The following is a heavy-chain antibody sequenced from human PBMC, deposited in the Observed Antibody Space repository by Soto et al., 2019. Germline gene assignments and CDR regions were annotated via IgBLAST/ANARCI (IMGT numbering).Heavy chain of an antibody. CDR1: GGSISSSSYY. J-gene: IGHJ6*02. CDR3: ARRRGYSYGYNYYYGMDV. CDR2: IYYSGST. D-gene: IGHD5-18*01. Sequence: NPSETLSLTCTVSGGSISSSSYYWGWIRQPPGKGLEWIGSIYYSGSTYYNPSLKSRVTISVDTSKNQFSLKLSSVTAADTAVYYCARRRGYSYGYNYYYGMDVWGQGTTVTVS. V-gene: IGHV4-39*01.